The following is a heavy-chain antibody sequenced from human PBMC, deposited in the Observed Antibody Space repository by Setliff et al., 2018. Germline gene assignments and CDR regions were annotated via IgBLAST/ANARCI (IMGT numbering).Heavy chain of an antibody. CDR1: GYMFTTYA. CDR2: INTNTGNP. J-gene: IGHJ4*02. D-gene: IGHD2-15*01. Sequence: ASVKVSCKASGYMFTTYAMSWIRQVPGQGFEWMGWINTNTGNPIYVQGFTGRFVFSLDTPVSTAYLHISGLKAEDTAVYYCARGYCSGGSCADFDYWGQGTLVTVS. CDR3: ARGYCSGGSCADFDY. V-gene: IGHV7-4-1*02.